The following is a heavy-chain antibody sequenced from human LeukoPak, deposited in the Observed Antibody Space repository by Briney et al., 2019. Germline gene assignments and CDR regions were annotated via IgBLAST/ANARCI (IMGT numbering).Heavy chain of an antibody. Sequence: GASVKVSCKASGYTFTSYDINWVRQATGQGLEWMGWMNPNSGNTGYAQKFQGRVTMTRNTSISTAYMELSSLRSEDTAAYYCAITPLYCSGGSCYYFDYWGQGALVTVSS. CDR3: AITPLYCSGGSCYYFDY. CDR1: GYTFTSYD. J-gene: IGHJ4*02. V-gene: IGHV1-8*01. D-gene: IGHD2-15*01. CDR2: MNPNSGNT.